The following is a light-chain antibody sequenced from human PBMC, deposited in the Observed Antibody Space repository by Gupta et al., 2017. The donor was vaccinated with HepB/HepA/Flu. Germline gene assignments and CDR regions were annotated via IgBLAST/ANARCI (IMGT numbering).Light chain of an antibody. V-gene: IGKV1-39*01. J-gene: IGKJ2*01. CDR1: QSINSY. Sequence: DIQMTQSPLFLSASVGDRVTLSCRASQSINSYLNWYQQKVGTAPKLLIYATSTLQSGVPSRFSGSGYGTDFTLSISDVQPEDFATYYCQQTFTAPPTFGQGTKLDLK. CDR3: QQTFTAPPT. CDR2: ATS.